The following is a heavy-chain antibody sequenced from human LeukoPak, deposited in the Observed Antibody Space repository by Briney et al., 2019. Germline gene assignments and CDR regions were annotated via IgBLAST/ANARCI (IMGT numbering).Heavy chain of an antibody. Sequence: PSETLSLTCTVSGGSISSYYWSWIRQPAGKGLEWIGRIYTSGSTNYTPSLKSRVTMSVDTSKNQFSLKLSSVTATDTAVYYCARVRSYGSGSYCDYWGQGTLVTVSS. CDR2: IYTSGST. D-gene: IGHD3-10*01. V-gene: IGHV4-4*07. CDR1: GGSISSYY. J-gene: IGHJ4*02. CDR3: ARVRSYGSGSYCDY.